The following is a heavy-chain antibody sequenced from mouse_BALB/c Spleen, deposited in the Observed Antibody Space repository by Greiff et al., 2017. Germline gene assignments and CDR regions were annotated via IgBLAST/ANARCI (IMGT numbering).Heavy chain of an antibody. V-gene: IGHV5-6-5*01. CDR2: ISSGGST. CDR3: AKGNWFAY. Sequence: EVKLVESGGGLVKPGGSLKLSCAASGFTFSSYAMSWVRQTPEKRLEWVASISSGGSTYYPDSVKGRFTISRDNARNILYLQMSSLRSEDTAMYYCAKGNWFAYWGQGTLVTVSA. J-gene: IGHJ3*01. CDR1: GFTFSSYA.